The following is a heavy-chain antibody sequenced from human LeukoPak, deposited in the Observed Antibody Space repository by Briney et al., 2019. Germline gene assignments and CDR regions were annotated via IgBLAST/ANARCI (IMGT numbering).Heavy chain of an antibody. D-gene: IGHD2-15*01. CDR3: ARGYCSGRSCYMWYSDY. V-gene: IGHV3-53*01. J-gene: IGHJ4*02. CDR1: GFAVSNNY. Sequence: LGGSLRLSCAASGFAVSNNYMTWVRQALGKGLEWVSVIYKDGSTYYADSVKGRFTISRDNSKNTVYLQMNSLRAEDTAVYYCARGYCSGRSCYMWYSDYWGQGTLVTVSS. CDR2: IYKDGST.